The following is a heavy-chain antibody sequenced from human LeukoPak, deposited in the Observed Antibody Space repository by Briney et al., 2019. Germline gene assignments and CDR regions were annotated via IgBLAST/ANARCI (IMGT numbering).Heavy chain of an antibody. CDR3: ARTSRHFYGSGSNLTPWPADMDV. D-gene: IGHD3-10*01. CDR1: GGSINSYY. CDR2: IYYSGST. V-gene: IGHV4-59*01. Sequence: SETLSLTCTVSGGSINSYYWTWIRQPPGKGLEWIGYIYYSGSTHYNPSLNSRGTISMDTSKNHFSLKLSSVTAADTAIYYCARTSRHFYGSGSNLTPWPADMDVWGQGTKVTVSS. J-gene: IGHJ6*02.